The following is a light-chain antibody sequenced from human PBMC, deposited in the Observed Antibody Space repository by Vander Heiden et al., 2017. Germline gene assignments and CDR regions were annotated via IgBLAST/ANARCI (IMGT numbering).Light chain of an antibody. CDR2: DAS. V-gene: IGKV3-11*01. CDR3: QQPSNWPPLT. CDR1: QSVSSY. Sequence: IVLPQSPATLSLSPAARATLSCRASQSVSSYLAWYQQKPGQAPRLLIYDASNRATGIPARFSGSWSGTDFTLTISRLEPEDFAVYYWQQPSNWPPLTFGGGTKVEIK. J-gene: IGKJ4*01.